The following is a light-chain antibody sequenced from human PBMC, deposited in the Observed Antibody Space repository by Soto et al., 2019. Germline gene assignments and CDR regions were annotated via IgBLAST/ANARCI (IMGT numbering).Light chain of an antibody. CDR3: PQYGSSPRT. CDR1: QSVSSTY. CDR2: GAS. V-gene: IGKV3-20*01. J-gene: IGKJ1*01. Sequence: EIVLTQSPGTLSLSPGERATLSCRASQSVSSTYLAWYQQKPGQAPRLLIYGASSRATGIPDRFSGGGSGTDFTLTINRLETEDFEVYYCPQYGSSPRTFGQGTKVEIK.